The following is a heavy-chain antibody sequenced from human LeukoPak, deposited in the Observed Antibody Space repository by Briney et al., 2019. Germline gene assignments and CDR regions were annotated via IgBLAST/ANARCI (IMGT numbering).Heavy chain of an antibody. CDR1: GDSISSYY. CDR3: ASLIAVAGAHYYMDV. D-gene: IGHD6-19*01. Sequence: SETLSLACTVPGDSISSYYWSSVRQPGGKGLEWVGRIYTSGSTKYNPSLKSRVTTSVDTSTNQFSLKLSSVTAADTAVYYCASLIAVAGAHYYMDVWGKGTTVTVSS. J-gene: IGHJ6*03. V-gene: IGHV4-4*07. CDR2: IYTSGST.